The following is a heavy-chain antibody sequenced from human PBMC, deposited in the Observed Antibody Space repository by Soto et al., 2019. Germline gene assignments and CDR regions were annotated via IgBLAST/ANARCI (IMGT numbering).Heavy chain of an antibody. D-gene: IGHD3-16*02. Sequence: PSETLSLTCTVSGDSTKHYYWSWIRQPPGKRLEWIGYIYYTGSTTYNPSLESRVTMSVDTSKNQFYLKLSSVNAADTAVYYCAKYRRTEEEGFTLDSWGRGTLVTVSS. CDR3: AKYRRTEEEGFTLDS. CDR1: GDSTKHYY. V-gene: IGHV4-59*01. J-gene: IGHJ4*02. CDR2: IYYTGST.